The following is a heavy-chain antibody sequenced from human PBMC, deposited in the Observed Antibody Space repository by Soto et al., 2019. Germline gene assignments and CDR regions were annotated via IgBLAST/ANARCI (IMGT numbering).Heavy chain of an antibody. D-gene: IGHD3-10*01. CDR2: IIPIFGTA. V-gene: IGHV1-69*01. CDR3: ARVPYYYGSGSYYSGGGSDY. CDR1: GGTFSSYA. Sequence: QVQLVQSGAEVKKPGSSVKVSCKASGGTFSSYAISWVRQAPGQGLEWMGGIIPIFGTANYAQKFQGRVTITADESTSPAYMELSSLRSEDTAVYYCARVPYYYGSGSYYSGGGSDYWGQGTLVTVSS. J-gene: IGHJ4*02.